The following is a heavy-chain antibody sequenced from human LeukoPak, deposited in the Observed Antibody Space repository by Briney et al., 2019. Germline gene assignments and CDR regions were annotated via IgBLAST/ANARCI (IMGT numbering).Heavy chain of an antibody. Sequence: GRSLRLSCAASGFTVNSNYLSWVRQAPGKGLDLVSTLYNTGNTYYANSVKGRFSISRDNSMNTLFLQMNSLRAEDTAVYYCAKDLAYGMRFLCDYWGQGTLVTVSS. CDR3: AKDLAYGMRFLCDY. CDR2: LYNTGNT. CDR1: GFTVNSNY. V-gene: IGHV3-53*01. J-gene: IGHJ4*02. D-gene: IGHD1-26*01.